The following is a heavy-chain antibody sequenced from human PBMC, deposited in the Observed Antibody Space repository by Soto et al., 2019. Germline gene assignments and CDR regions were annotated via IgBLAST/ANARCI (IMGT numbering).Heavy chain of an antibody. V-gene: IGHV1-69*06. J-gene: IGHJ6*02. CDR1: GGTFSSYA. CDR3: ASKKAYYGSGIQPYYYYGMDV. D-gene: IGHD3-10*01. Sequence: SVKVSCKASGGTFSSYAISWVRQAPGQGLEWMGGIIPIFGTANYAQKFQGRVTITADKSTSTAYMELSSLRSEDTAVYYCASKKAYYGSGIQPYYYYGMDVWGQGTTVTVSS. CDR2: IIPIFGTA.